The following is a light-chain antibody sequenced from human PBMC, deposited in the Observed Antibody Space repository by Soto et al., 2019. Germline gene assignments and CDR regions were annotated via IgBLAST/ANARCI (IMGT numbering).Light chain of an antibody. V-gene: IGLV2-14*01. Sequence: QSVLTQPASVSGSPGQAITISCTGTSSDVGGYNHVSWYQQRPGKAPKFLIYEVSKRPSGVSHRFSGSKSVNAASLTISGLQAEDEGDYYCSSYSITTSLVFGTGTKVTVL. CDR1: SSDVGGYNH. J-gene: IGLJ1*01. CDR3: SSYSITTSLV. CDR2: EVS.